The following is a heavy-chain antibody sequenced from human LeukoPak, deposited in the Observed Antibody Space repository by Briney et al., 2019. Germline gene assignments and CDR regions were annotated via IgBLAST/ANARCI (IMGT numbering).Heavy chain of an antibody. D-gene: IGHD6-19*01. J-gene: IGHJ4*02. Sequence: PGGSLRLSCAASGFTFSSYSMNWVRQAPGKGLEWVSYISKRSDRIYHADSVKGRFTISRDNTKNTVYLKMNSLRDEDTAIYYCAKTTVGYSSGRYPGWPADSWGQGAPVIVSS. CDR2: ISKRSDRI. V-gene: IGHV3-21*05. CDR1: GFTFSSYS. CDR3: AKTTVGYSSGRYPGWPADS.